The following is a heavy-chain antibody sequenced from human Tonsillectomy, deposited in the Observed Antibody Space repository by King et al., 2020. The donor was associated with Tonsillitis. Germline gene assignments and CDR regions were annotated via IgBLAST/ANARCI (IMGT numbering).Heavy chain of an antibody. CDR3: ARGRGYSSSWYELFLDV. Sequence: VQLVESGGGLVQPGGSLRLSCAASGFTFSSYSMNWVRQAPGKGLEWVSYISSSSSTIYYADSVKGRFTISRDNAKNSVYLQMNSLRAEDTAVYYCARGRGYSSSWYELFLDVGGQGTLVTVSS. CDR1: GFTFSSYS. D-gene: IGHD6-13*01. V-gene: IGHV3-48*01. CDR2: ISSSSSTI. J-gene: IGHJ4*02.